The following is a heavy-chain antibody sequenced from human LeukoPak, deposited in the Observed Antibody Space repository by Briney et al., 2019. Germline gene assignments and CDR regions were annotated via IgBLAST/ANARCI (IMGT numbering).Heavy chain of an antibody. CDR3: AREGEYSAGYFDY. CDR2: IYSGTT. J-gene: IGHJ4*02. Sequence: SETLSLTCTVSGGSISSYYWNWIRQPPGKGLEWIGYIYSGTTNYNPSLKSRVTMSRDTSKNQFSLKLSSVTAADTAMYYCAREGEYSAGYFDYWGQGTLVTVSS. D-gene: IGHD2/OR15-2a*01. V-gene: IGHV4-59*01. CDR1: GGSISSYY.